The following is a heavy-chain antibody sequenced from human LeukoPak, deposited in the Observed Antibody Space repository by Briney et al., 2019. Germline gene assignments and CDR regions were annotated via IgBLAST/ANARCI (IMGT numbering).Heavy chain of an antibody. CDR2: ISGYNGNT. CDR3: ARDLRYSSGDDY. D-gene: IGHD6-19*01. V-gene: IGHV1-18*01. J-gene: IGHJ4*02. CDR1: GYTFTTYN. Sequence: ASVKVSCKASGYTFTTYNINWVRQAPGQGLEWMGWISGYNGNTNYAQKLQGRVTMTRDMSTSTVYMELSSLRSEDTAVYYCARDLRYSSGDDYWGQGTLVTVSS.